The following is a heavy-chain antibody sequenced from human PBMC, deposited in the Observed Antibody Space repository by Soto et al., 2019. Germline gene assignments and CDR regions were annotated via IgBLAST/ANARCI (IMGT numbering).Heavy chain of an antibody. J-gene: IGHJ4*02. CDR3: ARGSIAARLPYFDY. CDR1: GGSISSGGYS. D-gene: IGHD6-6*01. V-gene: IGHV4-30-2*01. Sequence: SETLYLTCAVSGGSISSGGYSGSWIRQPPGKGLEWIGYIYHSGSTYYNPSLKSRVTISVDRSKNQFSLKLSSVTAADTAVYYCARGSIAARLPYFDYWGQGTLVTVSS. CDR2: IYHSGST.